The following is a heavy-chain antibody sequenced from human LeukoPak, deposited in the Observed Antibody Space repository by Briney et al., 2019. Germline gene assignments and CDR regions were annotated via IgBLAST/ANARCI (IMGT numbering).Heavy chain of an antibody. CDR2: INPNSGGT. CDR3: ARDRKVGKYGMDV. J-gene: IGHJ6*02. CDR1: GYTFTGYY. D-gene: IGHD1-1*01. Sequence: GASVKVSCKASGYTFTGYYMHWGRQAPGQGLEWMGWINPNSGGTNYAQKFQGRVTMTRDTSISTAYMELSRLRSDATAVYYCARDRKVGKYGMDVWGQGTTVTVSS. V-gene: IGHV1-2*02.